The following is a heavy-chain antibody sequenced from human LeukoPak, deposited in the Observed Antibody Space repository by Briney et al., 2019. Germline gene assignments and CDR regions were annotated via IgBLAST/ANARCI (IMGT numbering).Heavy chain of an antibody. Sequence: GGSLRLSCTASGLTFSAYAMTWVRQAPGKGPEWVSAIRGGGGSEFYADPVKGRFTISRDNSKNTLFLQMNNLRPEDTAVYYCGRDPNGDYIGAFDMWGPGTMVTVSS. V-gene: IGHV3-23*01. D-gene: IGHD4-17*01. CDR2: IRGGGGSE. CDR3: GRDPNGDYIGAFDM. J-gene: IGHJ3*02. CDR1: GLTFSAYA.